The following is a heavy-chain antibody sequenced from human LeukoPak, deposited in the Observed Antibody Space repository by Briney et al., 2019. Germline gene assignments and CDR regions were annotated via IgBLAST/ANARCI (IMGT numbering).Heavy chain of an antibody. Sequence: ASVKVSCKASGYTFTSFDIFWVRQAPGQGLEWMGWINPNSGGTYYAQKFQGRVTMTSDTSISTAYMELSRLRSDNTAVYYCARDLYGGTSATFDYWGQGTLVTVSS. CDR1: GYTFTSFD. D-gene: IGHD4-23*01. CDR2: INPNSGGT. CDR3: ARDLYGGTSATFDY. J-gene: IGHJ4*02. V-gene: IGHV1-2*02.